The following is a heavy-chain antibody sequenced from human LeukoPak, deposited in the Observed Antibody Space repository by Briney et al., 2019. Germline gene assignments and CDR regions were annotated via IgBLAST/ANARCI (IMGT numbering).Heavy chain of an antibody. J-gene: IGHJ5*02. Sequence: GGSLRLSCAASGFTFSTYAMSWVRQAPGKGLEWVSAIRSSGDSTYYADSVKGRFTISRDNSKNTLYLQMNSLRAEDTAVYYCAKGLVVAAVTPGFDPWGQGTLVTVSS. V-gene: IGHV3-23*01. CDR3: AKGLVVAAVTPGFDP. CDR2: IRSSGDST. D-gene: IGHD2-2*01. CDR1: GFTFSTYA.